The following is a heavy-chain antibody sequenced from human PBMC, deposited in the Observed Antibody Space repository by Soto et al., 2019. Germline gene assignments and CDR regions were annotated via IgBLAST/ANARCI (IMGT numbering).Heavy chain of an antibody. CDR2: IYWDDDK. J-gene: IGHJ4*02. CDR1: GFSLSTSGVG. Sequence: QITLKESGPPLVKPTQTLTLTCTFSGFSLSTSGVGVGWIRQPPGKALEWLALIYWDDDKRYSPSLKSRLTITKDTSKNQVVLTMTNMDPVDTATYYCARLYYYDSSGYPPFDYWGQGTLVTVSS. CDR3: ARLYYYDSSGYPPFDY. V-gene: IGHV2-5*02. D-gene: IGHD3-22*01.